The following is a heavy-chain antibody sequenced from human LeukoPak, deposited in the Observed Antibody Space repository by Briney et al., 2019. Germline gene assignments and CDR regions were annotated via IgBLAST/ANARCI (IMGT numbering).Heavy chain of an antibody. CDR1: GFTFSTYS. CDR2: ISSSSIYI. D-gene: IGHD1-26*01. J-gene: IGHJ6*03. CDR3: ARAYSERYGLGYYYMDV. Sequence: KPGGSLRLSCAASGFTFSTYSMNWVRQAPGKGLEWVSSISSSSIYIYYADSVKGRSTVSRDNAKKSLYLQMNSLRAEDTAVYYCARAYSERYGLGYYYMDVWGKGTTVTISS. V-gene: IGHV3-21*01.